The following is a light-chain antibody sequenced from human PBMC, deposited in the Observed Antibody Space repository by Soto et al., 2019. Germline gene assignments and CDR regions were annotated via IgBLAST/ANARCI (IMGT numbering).Light chain of an antibody. CDR1: SSNIGNNY. J-gene: IGLJ2*01. Sequence: QSVLPQPPSVSAAPGQKVTISCSGSSSNIGNNYVSWYQQLPGTAPKLLIHDNNRRPSGIPDRFSGSKSGTSATLGITGLQTGDEADYYCATWDSSLSAVVFGGGTKLTVL. V-gene: IGLV1-51*01. CDR3: ATWDSSLSAVV. CDR2: DNN.